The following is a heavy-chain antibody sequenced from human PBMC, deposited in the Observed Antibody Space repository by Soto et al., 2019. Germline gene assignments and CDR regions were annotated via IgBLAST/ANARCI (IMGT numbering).Heavy chain of an antibody. CDR1: GFTFSDYA. CDR2: VSHDGRNT. Sequence: VQLVESGGGVVQPGGSLRLSCAASGFTFSDYAMHWVRQAPGKGLEWVAVVSHDGRNTHYADSVKGRFTISRDSSKNTVSLEMTSRRAEDTAVYYCAKGGRQWLVTSDFNYWGQGALVTVSS. V-gene: IGHV3-30*18. CDR3: AKGGRQWLVTSDFNY. D-gene: IGHD6-19*01. J-gene: IGHJ4*02.